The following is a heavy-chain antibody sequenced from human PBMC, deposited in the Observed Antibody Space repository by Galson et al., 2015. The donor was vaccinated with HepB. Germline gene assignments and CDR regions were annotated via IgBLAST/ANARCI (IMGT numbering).Heavy chain of an antibody. CDR3: ATESYDSSGYYYL. CDR1: GFTFSSYN. CDR2: ISSSSTYI. V-gene: IGHV3-21*06. J-gene: IGHJ1*01. Sequence: LRLSCAASGFTFSSYNMNWVRQAPGKGLEWVSHISSSSTYIYYADSVKGRFTISRDNAKNSLYLQMKSLRVEDTAVYYCATESYDSSGYYYLWGQGTLVTVSS. D-gene: IGHD3-22*01.